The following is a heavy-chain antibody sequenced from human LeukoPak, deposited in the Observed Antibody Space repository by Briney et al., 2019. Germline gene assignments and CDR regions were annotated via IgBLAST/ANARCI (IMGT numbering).Heavy chain of an antibody. CDR1: GFTFDDYA. Sequence: PGGSLRLSCAASGFTFDDYAMHWVRQAPGKGLEWVSLISGDGGSTYYADSVKGRSTISRDNSKNSLYLQMNSLRTEDTALYYCAKDLTRGSGWPIDYWGQGTLVTVSS. J-gene: IGHJ4*02. CDR3: AKDLTRGSGWPIDY. V-gene: IGHV3-43*02. CDR2: ISGDGGST. D-gene: IGHD6-19*01.